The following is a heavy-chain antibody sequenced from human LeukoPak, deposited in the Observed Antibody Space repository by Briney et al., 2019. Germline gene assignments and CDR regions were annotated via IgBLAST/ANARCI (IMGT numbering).Heavy chain of an antibody. V-gene: IGHV3-23*01. J-gene: IGHJ5*02. Sequence: PGGSLRLSCGVSGFIFSNHGMTWVRQAPGKGLEWVSAISGSGGSTYYADSVKGRFTISRDNSKNTLYLQMNSLRAEDTAVYYCARDRGSGSYLSLSDWFDPWGQGTLVTVSS. CDR2: ISGSGGST. D-gene: IGHD1-26*01. CDR3: ARDRGSGSYLSLSDWFDP. CDR1: GFIFSNHG.